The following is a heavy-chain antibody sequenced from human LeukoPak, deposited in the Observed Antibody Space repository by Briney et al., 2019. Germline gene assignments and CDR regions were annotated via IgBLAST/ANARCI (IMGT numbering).Heavy chain of an antibody. J-gene: IGHJ4*02. CDR1: GFTFSSYG. CDR2: IWYDGSNK. CDR3: AKDAYDFWSGYCAFDY. V-gene: IGHV3-30*02. D-gene: IGHD3-3*01. Sequence: GGSLRLSCAASGFTFSSYGMHWVRQAPGKGLEWVAFIWYDGSNKYYADSVKGRFTISRDNSKNTLYLQMNSLRAEDTAVYYCAKDAYDFWSGYCAFDYWGQGTLVTVSS.